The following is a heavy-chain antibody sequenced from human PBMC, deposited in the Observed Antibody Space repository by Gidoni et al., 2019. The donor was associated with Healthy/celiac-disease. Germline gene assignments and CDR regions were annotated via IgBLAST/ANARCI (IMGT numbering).Heavy chain of an antibody. CDR3: AREGPDSGGNSRGDAFDI. J-gene: IGHJ3*02. D-gene: IGHD4-17*01. V-gene: IGHV3-21*01. Sequence: EVQLVESGGGLVKPGGSLRLSCAASGFTFSSYSMNWVRQAPGKGLEWVSSISSSSSYIYYADSVKGRFTISRDNAKNSLYLQMNSLRAEDTAVYYCAREGPDSGGNSRGDAFDIWGQGAMVTVSS. CDR1: GFTFSSYS. CDR2: ISSSSSYI.